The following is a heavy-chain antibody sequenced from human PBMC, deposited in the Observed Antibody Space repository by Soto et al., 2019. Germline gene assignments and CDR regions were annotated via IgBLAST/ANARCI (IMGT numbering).Heavy chain of an antibody. CDR1: GFTFSSYA. D-gene: IGHD5-18*01. V-gene: IGHV3-30-3*01. J-gene: IGHJ2*01. CDR2: ISYDGSNK. CDR3: ARDPLWGTAMVLWYFDL. Sequence: QVQLVESGGGVVQPGRSLRLSCAASGFTFSSYAMHWVRQAPGKGLERVAVISYDGSNKYYADSVKGRFTTSRDNSKNTLYLQMNSLRDEDTAVYYCARDPLWGTAMVLWYFDLWGRGTLVTVSS.